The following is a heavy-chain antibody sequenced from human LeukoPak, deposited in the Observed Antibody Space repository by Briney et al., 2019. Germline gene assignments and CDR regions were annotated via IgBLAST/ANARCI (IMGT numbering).Heavy chain of an antibody. J-gene: IGHJ6*03. CDR1: GGTFSIYA. V-gene: IGHV1-69*05. D-gene: IGHD5-18*01. Sequence: SVKVSCKASGGTFSIYAISWVRQAPGQGLAWMGRIIPIFGTANYAQKFQGRVTITTDESTSTAYMELSSLRSEDTAVYYCASGYSYGYSYYYMDVWGKGTTVTVSS. CDR2: IIPIFGTA. CDR3: ASGYSYGYSYYYMDV.